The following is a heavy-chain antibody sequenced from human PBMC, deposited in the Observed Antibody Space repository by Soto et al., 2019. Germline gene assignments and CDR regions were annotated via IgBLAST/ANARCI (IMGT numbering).Heavy chain of an antibody. Sequence: QVQLVQSGAEVKKPGSSVKVSCKASGGTFSSYAISWVRQAPGQGLEWMGGIIPIFGTANYAQKFQGRVTITADESTSTAYMELSSLRAEDTAVYYCAREAVGQQLTSPPDYWGQGTLVTVSS. D-gene: IGHD6-13*01. V-gene: IGHV1-69*01. J-gene: IGHJ4*02. CDR2: IIPIFGTA. CDR3: AREAVGQQLTSPPDY. CDR1: GGTFSSYA.